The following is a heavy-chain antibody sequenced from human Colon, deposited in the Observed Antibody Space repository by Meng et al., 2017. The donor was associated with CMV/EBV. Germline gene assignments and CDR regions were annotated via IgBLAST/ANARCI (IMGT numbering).Heavy chain of an antibody. CDR3: ARDLQLSP. J-gene: IGHJ5*02. Sequence: GGSLRLSCAASGFSFSNYSMSWVRQAPGKGLEWVSSITSSSGSIYYADSVKGRFTIFRDNAKNSLHLEMNSLRADDTAVYYCARDLQLSPWGQGTLVTVSS. CDR2: ITSSSGSI. D-gene: IGHD5-18*01. V-gene: IGHV3-48*04. CDR1: GFSFSNYS.